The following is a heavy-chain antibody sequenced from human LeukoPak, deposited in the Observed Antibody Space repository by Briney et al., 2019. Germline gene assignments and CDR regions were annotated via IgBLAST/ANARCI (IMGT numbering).Heavy chain of an antibody. CDR2: IYTCGST. D-gene: IGHD3-10*01. Sequence: SETLSLTCSVSGGSISSYYWSWIRQPAGKGLEWIGRIYTCGSTNDNPSLKSRVTMSVDTSKNQSSLKLSSVTAADTAVYYCARAPSAGSYSFYYFDYWGQGTLVTVSS. CDR1: GGSISSYY. V-gene: IGHV4-4*07. J-gene: IGHJ4*02. CDR3: ARAPSAGSYSFYYFDY.